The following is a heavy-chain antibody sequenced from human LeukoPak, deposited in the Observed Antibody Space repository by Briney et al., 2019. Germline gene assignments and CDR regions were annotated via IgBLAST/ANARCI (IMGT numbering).Heavy chain of an antibody. D-gene: IGHD3-10*01. Sequence: GGCLSPACPVSGCTLSKVSMRWVRQAPGKGLEWVSGISGSGGSTYYAASVKGRFTISRDNIKNTLELQMNTLRAEDTAEYYCAKDRTKLEWGQGTLVTVSS. V-gene: IGHV3-23*01. J-gene: IGHJ4*02. CDR3: AKDRTKLE. CDR2: ISGSGGST. CDR1: GCTLSKVS.